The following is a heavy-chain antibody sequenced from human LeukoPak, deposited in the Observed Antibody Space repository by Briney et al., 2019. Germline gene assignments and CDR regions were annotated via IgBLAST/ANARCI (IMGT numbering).Heavy chain of an antibody. J-gene: IGHJ5*02. D-gene: IGHD3-9*01. CDR2: ISAYNGNT. CDR3: ARERDYDILTGYFDP. CDR1: GYTFTSYG. V-gene: IGHV1-18*01. Sequence: GASVKVSCKASGYTFTSYGISWVRQAPGQGLEWMGWISAYNGNTNYAQKLQGRVTMTTDTSTSTAYMELRSLRSDDTAVYYCARERDYDILTGYFDPWGQGTLVTVSS.